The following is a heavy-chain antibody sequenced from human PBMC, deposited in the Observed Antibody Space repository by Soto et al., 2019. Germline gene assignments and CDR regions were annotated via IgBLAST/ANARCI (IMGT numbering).Heavy chain of an antibody. CDR1: GGSISSSSYY. CDR2: IYYSGST. CDR3: ARNSGSYWDYFDY. J-gene: IGHJ4*02. Sequence: QLQLQESGPGLVKPSETLSLTCTVSGGSISSSSYYWGWIRQPPGKGLEWIGSIYYSGSTYYNPSLKSRVTISVDTSKNQFSLKLSSVTAADTAVYYCARNSGSYWDYFDYWGQGTLVTVSS. V-gene: IGHV4-39*01. D-gene: IGHD1-26*01.